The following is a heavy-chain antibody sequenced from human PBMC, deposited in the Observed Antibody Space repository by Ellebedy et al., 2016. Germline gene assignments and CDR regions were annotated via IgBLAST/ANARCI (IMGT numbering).Heavy chain of an antibody. V-gene: IGHV1-3*01. CDR3: ARDVVAGFYYYYYGMDV. D-gene: IGHD6-13*01. Sequence: ASVKVSXKASGYTFTLYAMHWVRQAPGQSLEWMGWINGGNGYTKYSQKFQGRVTITRDTSASTAYMELSSLRSEDTAVYYCARDVVAGFYYYYYGMDVWGQGTTVTVSS. CDR1: GYTFTLYA. CDR2: INGGNGYT. J-gene: IGHJ6*02.